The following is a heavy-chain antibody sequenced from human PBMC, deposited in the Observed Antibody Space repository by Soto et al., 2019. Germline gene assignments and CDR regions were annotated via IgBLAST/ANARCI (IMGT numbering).Heavy chain of an antibody. Sequence: GASVKVCWKAWGYRFTGYDMHWVRQAPGQGLEWMGIINPSGGSTSYAQKFQGRVTMTRDTSTSTVYMELSSLRSEDTAVYYCAREGYCSGGSCSGLGYWGQGTLVTVSS. CDR3: AREGYCSGGSCSGLGY. J-gene: IGHJ4*02. CDR2: INPSGGST. D-gene: IGHD2-15*01. V-gene: IGHV1-46*01. CDR1: GYRFTGYD.